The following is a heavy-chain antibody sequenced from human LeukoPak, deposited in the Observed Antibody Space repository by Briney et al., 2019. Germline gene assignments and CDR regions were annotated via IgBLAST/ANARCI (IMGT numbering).Heavy chain of an antibody. J-gene: IGHJ4*02. Sequence: ASVKVSCKTSGYTFTSYYMHWVRQAPGQGLEWMGIISPSGGSTSYAQKFQGRVTMTRDTSTSTVYMELSSLRSEDAAVYYCARDIAAAGTKWAFDYWGQGTLVTVSS. CDR2: ISPSGGST. D-gene: IGHD6-13*01. V-gene: IGHV1-46*01. CDR1: GYTFTSYY. CDR3: ARDIAAAGTKWAFDY.